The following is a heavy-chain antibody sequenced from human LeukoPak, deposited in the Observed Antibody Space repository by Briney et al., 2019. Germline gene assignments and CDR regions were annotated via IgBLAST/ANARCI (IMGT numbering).Heavy chain of an antibody. Sequence: ASVKVSCKASGYTFTGYYMHWVRQAPGQGLEWMGWISAYNGNTNYAQKLQGRVTMTTDTSTSTAYMELRSLRSDDTAVYYCARDFLVTYYYDSSGYYPAGYWGQGTLVTVSS. CDR1: GYTFTGYY. D-gene: IGHD3-22*01. CDR3: ARDFLVTYYYDSSGYYPAGY. V-gene: IGHV1-18*04. CDR2: ISAYNGNT. J-gene: IGHJ4*02.